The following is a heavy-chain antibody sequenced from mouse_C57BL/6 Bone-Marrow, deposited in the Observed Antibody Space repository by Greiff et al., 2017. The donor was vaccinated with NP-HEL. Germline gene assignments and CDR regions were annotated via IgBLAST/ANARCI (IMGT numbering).Heavy chain of an antibody. CDR2: IYPRSGNT. V-gene: IGHV1-81*01. D-gene: IGHD2-10*02. CDR3: AREAGGMYYFDY. Sequence: QVQLQQSGAELARPGASVKLSCKASGYTFPSYGISWVKQRTGQGLEWIGEIYPRSGNTYYNEKFKGKATLTADKSSSTAYMELRSLTSEDSAVYFCAREAGGMYYFDYWGQGTTLTVSS. CDR1: GYTFPSYG. J-gene: IGHJ2*01.